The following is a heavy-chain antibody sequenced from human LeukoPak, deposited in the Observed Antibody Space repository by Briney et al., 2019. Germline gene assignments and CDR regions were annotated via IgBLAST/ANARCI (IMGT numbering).Heavy chain of an antibody. CDR1: GYTFTGYN. V-gene: IGHV1-2*02. Sequence: GASVKVSCKASGYTFTGYNIHWVQQAPGQGLEWMGWINPNSGGTNYAQRFQGRVTMTRDTSISTAYMELSRLRSDDTAVYYCARAYCSGGSCSNFDYWGQGTLVTVSS. J-gene: IGHJ4*02. CDR3: ARAYCSGGSCSNFDY. CDR2: INPNSGGT. D-gene: IGHD2-15*01.